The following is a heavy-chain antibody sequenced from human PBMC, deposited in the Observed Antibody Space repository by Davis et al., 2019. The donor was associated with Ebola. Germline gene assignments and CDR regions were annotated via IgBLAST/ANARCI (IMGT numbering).Heavy chain of an antibody. D-gene: IGHD6-6*01. CDR2: IYSGGST. CDR1: GSTVSTNY. CDR3: ARDLFSFRSPRVSSSPYDY. J-gene: IGHJ4*02. Sequence: PGGSLRPSGQPPGSTVSTNYMSWARQPPGKGREWVSVIYSGGSTYYADSVKGRFTISRDNSKNTLYLQMNSLRAEDTAAYYCARDLFSFRSPRVSSSPYDYWGQETLVTASS. V-gene: IGHV3-66*01.